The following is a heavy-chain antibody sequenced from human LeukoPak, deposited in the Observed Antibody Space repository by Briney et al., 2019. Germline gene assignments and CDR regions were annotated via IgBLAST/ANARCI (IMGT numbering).Heavy chain of an antibody. D-gene: IGHD5-12*01. V-gene: IGHV3-30-3*01. J-gene: IGHJ6*02. CDR2: ISYDGSNK. CDR3: AKDSYDPGGMDV. CDR1: GFTFSSYA. Sequence: GRSLRLSCAASGFTFSSYAMHWVRQTPGKGLEWVAVISYDGSNKYHADSVKGRFTISRDNSKNTLYLQMNSLRAEDTAVYYCAKDSYDPGGMDVWGQGTTVTVSS.